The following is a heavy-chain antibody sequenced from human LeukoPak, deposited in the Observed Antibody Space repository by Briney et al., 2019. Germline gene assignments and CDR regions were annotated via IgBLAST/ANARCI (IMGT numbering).Heavy chain of an antibody. CDR3: AQGYRYGRFDY. D-gene: IGHD5-18*01. CDR1: GGSISNYY. V-gene: IGHV4-59*03. J-gene: IGHJ4*02. Sequence: SETLSHTCTVSGGSISNYYWSWIRQPPGKGLEWIGFIHYSGGTNYNPSLKSRVTISVDTSKNQFSLNLSSVTAADTAVYYCAQGYRYGRFDYWGQGTLVTVSS. CDR2: IHYSGGT.